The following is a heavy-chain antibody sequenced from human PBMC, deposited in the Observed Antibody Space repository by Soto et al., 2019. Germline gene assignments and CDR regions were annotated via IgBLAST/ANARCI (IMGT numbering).Heavy chain of an antibody. CDR3: AKLGWQHPVDY. Sequence: EVQLLESGGGLVQPGGSLRLSCAASGFTFSSYAMTWVRQAPGKGLEWVSTISDSGGSTYYADSVKGRFTISRDNSKNTLYLQMNSLRAEDTAVYYCAKLGWQHPVDYWGQGTLVTVSS. CDR2: ISDSGGST. V-gene: IGHV3-23*01. J-gene: IGHJ4*02. D-gene: IGHD2-15*01. CDR1: GFTFSSYA.